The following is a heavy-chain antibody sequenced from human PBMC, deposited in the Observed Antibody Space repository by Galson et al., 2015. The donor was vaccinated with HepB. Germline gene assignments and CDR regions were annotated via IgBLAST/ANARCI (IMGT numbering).Heavy chain of an antibody. CDR3: ARVNDVVVPAAIGSNDY. CDR2: ISAYNGNT. V-gene: IGHV1-18*01. CDR1: GYTFTSYG. Sequence: SVKVSCKASGYTFTSYGISWVRQAPGQGLEWMGWISAYNGNTNYAQKLQGRVTMTTDTSTSTAYMELRSLRSDDTAVYYCARVNDVVVPAAIGSNDYWGQGTLVTVSS. J-gene: IGHJ4*02. D-gene: IGHD2-2*02.